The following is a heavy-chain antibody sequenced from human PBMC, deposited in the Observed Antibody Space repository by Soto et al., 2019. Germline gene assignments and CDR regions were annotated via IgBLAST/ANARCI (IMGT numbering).Heavy chain of an antibody. V-gene: IGHV4-31*03. J-gene: IGHJ4*02. CDR1: GGSISSDGDYYR. CDR3: ARVRENYFDS. Sequence: QMQLQESGPGLVSPSQTLSLTCTVSGGSISSDGDYYRWSWIRQHPGKGLEWIGYIYDSGSPYYRPSLESRVTVSVDTSKNQCSLKLSSLTAADTAVYYCARVRENYFDSWGQGILVTVSS. CDR2: IYDSGSP.